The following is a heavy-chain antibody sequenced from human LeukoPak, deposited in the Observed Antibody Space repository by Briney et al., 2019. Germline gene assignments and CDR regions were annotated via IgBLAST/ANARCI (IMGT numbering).Heavy chain of an antibody. V-gene: IGHV1-2*02. CDR1: GYTFTGYY. CDR2: INPNSGGT. J-gene: IGHJ4*02. CDR3: ARDSGDTAMGAGGY. Sequence: ASVKVSCKASGYTFTGYYMHWVRQAPGQGLEWMGWINPNSGGTNYAQKFQGRVTMTRDTSIGTAYMELSRLRSDDTAVYYCARDSGDTAMGAGGYWGQGTLVTVSS. D-gene: IGHD5-18*01.